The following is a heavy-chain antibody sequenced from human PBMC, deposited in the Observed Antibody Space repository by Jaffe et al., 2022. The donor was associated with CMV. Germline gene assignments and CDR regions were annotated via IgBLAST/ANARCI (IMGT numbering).Heavy chain of an antibody. J-gene: IGHJ2*01. Sequence: QLQLQESGPGLVKPSETLSLTCTVSGDSISSRSYYWGWIRQPPGKGLEWIGSIYYSGSTYYNPSLKSHVTISVDTSKNQFSLKVSSVTAADTAVYYCVREASTISWSLDGRYFDLWGRGTLVTVSS. CDR3: VREASTISWSLDGRYFDL. V-gene: IGHV4-39*02. D-gene: IGHD2-2*01. CDR1: GDSISSRSYY. CDR2: IYYSGST.